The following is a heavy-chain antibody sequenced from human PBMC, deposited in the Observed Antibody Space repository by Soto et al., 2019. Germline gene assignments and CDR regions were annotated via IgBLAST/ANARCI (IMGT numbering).Heavy chain of an antibody. CDR3: AKDLPWYGMDV. CDR1: GFTFGNYF. CDR2: ISSNGGRT. V-gene: IGHV3-23*01. Sequence: EVQLLESGGGLVQPGESLRLSCAASGFTFGNYFMNWVRQAPGNGLECVSDISSNGGRTHYADSVRGRFTISRDNSRNTLYLQMSSLRAEDTALYYCAKDLPWYGMDVWGQGTTVTVSS. J-gene: IGHJ6*02.